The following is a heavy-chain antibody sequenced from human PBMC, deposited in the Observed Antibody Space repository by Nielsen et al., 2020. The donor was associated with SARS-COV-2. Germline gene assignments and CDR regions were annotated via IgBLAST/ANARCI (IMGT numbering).Heavy chain of an antibody. V-gene: IGHV4-39*01. J-gene: IGHJ4*02. Sequence: GSLRLSCTVSGGSISSSSYYWGWIRQPPGKGLEWIGSIYYSGSTYYNPSLKSRVTISVDTSKNQFSLKLSSVTAADTAVYYCARSFAGLMITCGGVIVNPPDYWGQGTLVTVSS. CDR1: GGSISSSSYY. D-gene: IGHD3-16*02. CDR3: ARSFAGLMITCGGVIVNPPDY. CDR2: IYYSGST.